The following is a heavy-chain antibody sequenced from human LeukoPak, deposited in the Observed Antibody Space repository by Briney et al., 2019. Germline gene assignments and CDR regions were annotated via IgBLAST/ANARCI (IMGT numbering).Heavy chain of an antibody. CDR1: GYTLIDYY. J-gene: IGHJ4*02. CDR2: IIPILGIA. Sequence: ASVKVSCKASGYTLIDYYMHWVRQAPGQGLEWMGRIIPILGIANYAQKFQGRVTITADKSTSTAYMELSSLRSEDTAVYYCARGDRYSSGSGWGQGTLVTASS. V-gene: IGHV1-69*02. CDR3: ARGDRYSSGSG. D-gene: IGHD6-19*01.